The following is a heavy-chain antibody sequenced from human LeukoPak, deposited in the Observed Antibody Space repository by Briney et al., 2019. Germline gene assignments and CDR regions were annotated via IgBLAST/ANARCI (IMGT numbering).Heavy chain of an antibody. D-gene: IGHD2-8*02. J-gene: IGHJ4*02. CDR1: GGTLSSYP. V-gene: IGHV1-69*02. CDR2: IIPVLGIA. CDR3: ARIRGTESGLSHFDS. Sequence: SVKVSCKASGGTLSSYPICWVRQAPGQGLEWVGRIIPVLGIANYAQTFQGRVTITADKSSSTAYMELSSLRSEDTAVYYCARIRGTESGLSHFDSWGPGTLVSVSS.